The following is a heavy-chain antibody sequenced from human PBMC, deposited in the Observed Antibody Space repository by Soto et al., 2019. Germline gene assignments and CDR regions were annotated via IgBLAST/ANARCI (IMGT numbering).Heavy chain of an antibody. D-gene: IGHD2-21*01. J-gene: IGHJ6*02. V-gene: IGHV4-39*01. CDR1: GGSISSSSYY. Sequence: SETLSLTCTVSGGSISSSSYYWGWIRQPPGKGLEWIGSIYYSGSTYYNPSLKSRVTISVDTSKNQFSLKLSSVTAADTAVYYRSRLSYCGGDCSYGMDVWGQGTKVTVSS. CDR3: SRLSYCGGDCSYGMDV. CDR2: IYYSGST.